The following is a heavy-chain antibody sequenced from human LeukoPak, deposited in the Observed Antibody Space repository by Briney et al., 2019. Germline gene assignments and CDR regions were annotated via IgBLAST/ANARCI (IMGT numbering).Heavy chain of an antibody. CDR1: GGTFSSYA. CDR2: IIPILGIA. Sequence: ASVKVSCKASGGTFSSYAISWVRQAPGQGLEWMGRIIPILGIANYAQKFQGRVTITADKSTSTAYMELSSLRSEDTAVYYCASYTYYYDSSGYYADAFDIWGQGTMVTVSS. CDR3: ASYTYYYDSSGYYADAFDI. J-gene: IGHJ3*02. V-gene: IGHV1-69*04. D-gene: IGHD3-22*01.